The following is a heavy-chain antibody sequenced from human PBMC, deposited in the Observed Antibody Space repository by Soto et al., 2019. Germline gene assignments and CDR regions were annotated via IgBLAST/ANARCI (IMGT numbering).Heavy chain of an antibody. V-gene: IGHV4-31*03. Sequence: QVQLQESGPGLVKPSQTLSLTCTVSGGSISSGGYYWSWIRQHPGKGLEWIGYIYYSGSTYYNPSLKSRVTISVDTSKNPFSLKLSSVTAADTAVYYCARANYGSGSWYAFDIWGQGTMVTVSS. CDR2: IYYSGST. D-gene: IGHD3-10*01. CDR3: ARANYGSGSWYAFDI. CDR1: GGSISSGGYY. J-gene: IGHJ3*02.